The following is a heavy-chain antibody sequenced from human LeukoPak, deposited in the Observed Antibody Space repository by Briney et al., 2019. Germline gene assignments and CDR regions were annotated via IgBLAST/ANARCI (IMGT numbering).Heavy chain of an antibody. CDR2: TYYSGST. V-gene: IGHV4-39*01. Sequence: SETLSLTCTVSGGSISSSSYYWGWIRQPPGKGLEWIGSTYYSGSTYYNPSLKSRVTISVDTSKNQFSLKLSSVTAADTAVYYCARVNDFWSGYYTERGGFDYWGQGTLVTVSS. D-gene: IGHD3-3*01. CDR1: GGSISSSSYY. CDR3: ARVNDFWSGYYTERGGFDY. J-gene: IGHJ4*02.